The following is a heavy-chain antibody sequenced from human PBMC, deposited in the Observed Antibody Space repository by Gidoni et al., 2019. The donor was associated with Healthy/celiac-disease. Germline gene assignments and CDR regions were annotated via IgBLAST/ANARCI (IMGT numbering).Heavy chain of an antibody. V-gene: IGHV3-21*01. CDR1: GFTFSCYG. CDR3: ARAWRGAFDI. J-gene: IGHJ3*02. Sequence: EVRLVESGGGLVKRGGSRRPSCAAAGFTFSCYGMNWVRQAPGKGLEWVSSISSSSSYIYYADSVKGRFTISRDNAKNSLYLQMNSLRAEDTAVYYCARAWRGAFDIWGQGTMVTVSS. CDR2: ISSSSSYI. D-gene: IGHD3-10*01.